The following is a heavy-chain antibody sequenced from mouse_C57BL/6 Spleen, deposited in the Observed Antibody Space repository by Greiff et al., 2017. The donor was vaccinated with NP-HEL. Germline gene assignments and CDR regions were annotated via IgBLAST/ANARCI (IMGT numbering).Heavy chain of an antibody. V-gene: IGHV1-81*01. CDR3: ARRGYDGYDFDY. J-gene: IGHJ2*01. CDR1: GYTFTSYG. Sequence: VQLQQSGAELARPGASVKLSCKASGYTFTSYGISWVKQRTGQGLEWIGEIYPRSGNTYYNEQFKGKATLTADKSSSTAYIELRSLTSDDSAVYFCARRGYDGYDFDYWGQGTTLTVSS. CDR2: IYPRSGNT. D-gene: IGHD2-3*01.